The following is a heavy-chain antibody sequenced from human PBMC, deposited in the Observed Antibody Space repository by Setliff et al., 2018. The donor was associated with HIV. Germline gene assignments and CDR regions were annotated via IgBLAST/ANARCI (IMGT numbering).Heavy chain of an antibody. D-gene: IGHD1-26*01. V-gene: IGHV4-38-2*01. CDR2: IYHSGST. CDR1: GYSISSGYY. Sequence: TSETLSLTCAVSGYSISSGYYWGWIRQPPGKGLEWIGSIYHSGSTSYNPSLKSRVTISLDTSKNQFSLRLSSVTAADTPVYYCARQYADPESGILDAFDIWGQGTMVTV. J-gene: IGHJ3*02. CDR3: ARQYADPESGILDAFDI.